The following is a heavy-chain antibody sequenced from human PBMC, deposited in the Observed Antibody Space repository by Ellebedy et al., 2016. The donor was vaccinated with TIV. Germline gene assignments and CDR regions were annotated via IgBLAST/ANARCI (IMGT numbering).Heavy chain of an antibody. CDR3: ARDWTRGGGYFASWFDP. V-gene: IGHV4-38-2*02. CDR1: GYSISSGYY. J-gene: IGHJ5*02. D-gene: IGHD2/OR15-2a*01. Sequence: MPSETLSLTCTVSGYSISSGYYWGWIRQPPGKGLEWIGSIYRSGSTNYNPSLRSRVSISVDKSKRQFSLRLRSMTAADTAVYYCARDWTRGGGYFASWFDPWGQGTPVTVSS. CDR2: IYRSGST.